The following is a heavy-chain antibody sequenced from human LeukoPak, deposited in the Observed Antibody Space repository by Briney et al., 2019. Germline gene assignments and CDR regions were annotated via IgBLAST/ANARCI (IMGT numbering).Heavy chain of an antibody. CDR3: ARDTLWFGLGYYYYYMDV. CDR1: GGSISSYY. CDR2: IYTSGST. D-gene: IGHD3-10*01. J-gene: IGHJ6*03. V-gene: IGHV4-4*07. Sequence: SETLSLTCTVSGGSISSYYWSWIRQPAGKGLEWIGRIYTSGSTNYNPSLKSRVTMSVDTSKNQFSLKLSSVTAADTAVYYCARDTLWFGLGYYYYYMDVWGKGTTVTISS.